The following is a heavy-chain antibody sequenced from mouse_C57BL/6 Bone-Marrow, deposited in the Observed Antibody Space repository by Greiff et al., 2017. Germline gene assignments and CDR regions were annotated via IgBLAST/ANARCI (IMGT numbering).Heavy chain of an antibody. CDR3: ARRHDGYPFYWYFDV. J-gene: IGHJ1*03. CDR1: GYTFTSYW. D-gene: IGHD2-3*01. CDR2: IDPSDSET. Sequence: QVQLQQPGAELVRPGSSVKLSCKASGYTFTSYWMHWVKQRPIQGLEWIGNIDPSDSETHYNQKFKDKATLTVDKSSSTAYMQLSSLTSEDSAVYYCARRHDGYPFYWYFDVWGTGTTVTVSS. V-gene: IGHV1-52*01.